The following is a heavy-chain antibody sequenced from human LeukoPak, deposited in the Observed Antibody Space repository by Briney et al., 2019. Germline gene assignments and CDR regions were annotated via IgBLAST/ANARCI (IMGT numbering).Heavy chain of an antibody. CDR1: GYTFTSYA. CDR2: ISAYNGNT. V-gene: IGHV1-18*01. CDR3: ARTSRGSYFSGGINDAFDI. D-gene: IGHD1-26*01. Sequence: GASVKVSCKASGYTFTSYAMHWVRQAPGQGLEWMGWISAYNGNTNYAQKLQGRVTMTTDTSTSTAYMELRSLRSDDTAVYYCARTSRGSYFSGGINDAFDIWGQGTMVTVSS. J-gene: IGHJ3*02.